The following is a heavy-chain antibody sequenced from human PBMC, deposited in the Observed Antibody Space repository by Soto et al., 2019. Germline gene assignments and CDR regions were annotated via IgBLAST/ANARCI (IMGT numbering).Heavy chain of an antibody. CDR3: ARGRYGEY. J-gene: IGHJ4*02. CDR1: GYTFTSYG. Sequence: QVHLGQSGAEVKKPGASVKVSCKASGYTFTSYGITWVRQAPGQGLECMGWISAHNGNTDYAQKLQGRIIVTRATSTSTAYMELRSLISDDTAVYYCARGRYGEYWGQGALVTVSS. CDR2: ISAHNGNT. V-gene: IGHV1-18*01. D-gene: IGHD3-10*01.